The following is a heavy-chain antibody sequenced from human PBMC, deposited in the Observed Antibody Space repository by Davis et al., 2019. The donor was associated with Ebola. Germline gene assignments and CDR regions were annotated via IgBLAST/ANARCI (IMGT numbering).Heavy chain of an antibody. CDR2: ISYDGSNK. CDR1: GFTFSSYG. CDR3: ARDRGGSYPFDP. Sequence: GESLKISCAASGFTFSSYGMHWVRQAPGKGLEWVAVISYDGSNKYYADSVKGRFTISRNNAKNSLYLQMNSLRDEDTAVYYCARDRGGSYPFDPWGQGTLVTVSS. D-gene: IGHD1-26*01. V-gene: IGHV3-30*03. J-gene: IGHJ5*02.